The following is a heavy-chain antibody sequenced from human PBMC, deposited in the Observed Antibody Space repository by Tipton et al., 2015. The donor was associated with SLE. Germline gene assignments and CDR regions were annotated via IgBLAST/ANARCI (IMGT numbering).Heavy chain of an antibody. CDR1: GDSVSNKSAA. CDR3: ARGGSTTWAFDY. V-gene: IGHV6-1*01. Sequence: TLSLTCAISGDSVSNKSAAWNWIRQSPSRGLEWLGRTYYRSKWYNDYALSVKSRITVYPDTSENHFSLHLNSVTPGDTAVYFCARGGSTTWAFDYWGQGVLVTVSS. CDR2: TYYRSKWYN. D-gene: IGHD3-16*01. J-gene: IGHJ4*02.